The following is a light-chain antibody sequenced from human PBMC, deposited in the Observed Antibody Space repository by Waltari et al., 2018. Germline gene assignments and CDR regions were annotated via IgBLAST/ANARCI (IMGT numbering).Light chain of an antibody. CDR1: RDIANN. V-gene: IGKV1-16*01. CDR2: RAS. J-gene: IGKJ4*01. Sequence: DIQMPQSPSSLSASIGDTVTITCRASRDIANNLNWYQQQSGKAPKLLIYRASSLQSGVPSRFSGSGAGTDFSLTISSLQPEDCATYYCQQGYDFPCTFGRGTKVEIK. CDR3: QQGYDFPCT.